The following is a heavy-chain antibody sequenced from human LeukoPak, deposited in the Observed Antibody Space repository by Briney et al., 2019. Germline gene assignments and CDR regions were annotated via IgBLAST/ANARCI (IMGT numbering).Heavy chain of an antibody. CDR1: GGTFSSYA. Sequence: ASVKVSCKASGGTFSSYAISWVRQAPGQGLEWMGWISAYNGNTNYAQKLQGRVTMTTDTSTSTAYMELRSLRSDDTAVYYCARAPSDYSNYLFDYYGMDVWGQGTTVTVSS. CDR2: ISAYNGNT. D-gene: IGHD4-11*01. CDR3: ARAPSDYSNYLFDYYGMDV. J-gene: IGHJ6*02. V-gene: IGHV1-18*01.